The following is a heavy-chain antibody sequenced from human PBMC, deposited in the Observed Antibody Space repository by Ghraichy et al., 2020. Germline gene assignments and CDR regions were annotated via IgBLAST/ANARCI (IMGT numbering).Heavy chain of an antibody. Sequence: SETLSLTCTVSGDSVTNYYWSWIRQPPGRGLEYIAYTTYTGHTDYNPALNIRATISLDTSTNQFSLRLNSVTAADTAVYYCASLFRPDSDNGRLPDYHYFDFWGRGTPVTVTS. CDR3: ASLFRPDSDNGRLPDYHYFDF. V-gene: IGHV4-59*02. D-gene: IGHD2-2*01. J-gene: IGHJ2*01. CDR1: GDSVTNYY. CDR2: TTYTGHT.